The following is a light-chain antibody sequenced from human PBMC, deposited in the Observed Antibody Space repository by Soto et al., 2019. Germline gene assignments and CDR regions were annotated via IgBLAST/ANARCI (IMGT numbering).Light chain of an antibody. CDR1: QSVSSN. Sequence: EIVMTQSPATLSVSPGERATLSCRASQSVSSNLAWYQQKPGQAPRLLIYGASTRATGIPARFSGSGSGTEITLTISNLQSENFAVYYCQQYNNWPTYTFVQGTKLEIK. V-gene: IGKV3-15*01. CDR3: QQYNNWPTYT. J-gene: IGKJ2*01. CDR2: GAS.